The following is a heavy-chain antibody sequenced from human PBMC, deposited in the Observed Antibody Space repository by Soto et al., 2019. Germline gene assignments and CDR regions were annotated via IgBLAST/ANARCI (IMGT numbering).Heavy chain of an antibody. CDR3: AKESADAGLATAVFDY. J-gene: IGHJ4*02. CDR1: GFTFSSYA. CDR2: IQGSGSGT. Sequence: HPGGSLRLSCAASGFTFSSYAMSWVRHLPGKGLEWVSGIQGSGSGTYYADSVRGRFTISRDNSKNTLHLQMDSLRGDDTAVYYCAKESADAGLATAVFDYWGQGTPVTVSS. D-gene: IGHD5-12*01. V-gene: IGHV3-23*01.